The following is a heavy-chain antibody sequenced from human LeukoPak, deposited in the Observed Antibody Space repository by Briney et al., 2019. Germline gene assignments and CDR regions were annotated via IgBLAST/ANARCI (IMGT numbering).Heavy chain of an antibody. CDR3: VRNLAVAGTCFDS. J-gene: IGHJ4*02. V-gene: IGHV3-7*03. D-gene: IGHD6-19*01. Sequence: GGSLRLSCAASGFTFRNYWMSWVRQAPGTGLEWVANIKQDGSDRNYVTSVRGRFTISRDNAESSLFLQMNSLRAEDTAVYYCVRNLAVAGTCFDSWGQGTLVTVSS. CDR1: GFTFRNYW. CDR2: IKQDGSDR.